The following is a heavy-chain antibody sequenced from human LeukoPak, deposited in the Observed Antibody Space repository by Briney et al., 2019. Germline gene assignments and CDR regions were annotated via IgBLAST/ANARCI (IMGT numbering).Heavy chain of an antibody. D-gene: IGHD3-22*01. CDR1: GGSISSYY. V-gene: IGHV4-59*01. CDR3: ARWLYYYDSSVGY. Sequence: SETLSLTCSVSGGSISSYYWSWIRQPPGKGLEWIGYVYYSGITNYNPSLKSRVTISVDTSKNHFSLKLSSVTAADTAVYYCARWLYYYDSSVGYWGQGTLVTVSS. J-gene: IGHJ4*02. CDR2: VYYSGIT.